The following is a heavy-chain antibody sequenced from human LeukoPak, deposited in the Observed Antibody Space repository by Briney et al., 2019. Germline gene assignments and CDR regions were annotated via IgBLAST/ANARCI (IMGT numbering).Heavy chain of an antibody. CDR1: GFTFSSYS. CDR2: ISSSSSTI. J-gene: IGHJ4*02. V-gene: IGHV3-48*01. Sequence: PGGSLRLSCAASGFTFSSYSMNWVRQAPGKGLEWVSYISSSSSTIYYADSVKGRFTISRDNAKHSLYLQMNSLRAEDTAVYYCARDELYYYDRSGYFSFDYWGQGTLVTVSS. CDR3: ARDELYYYDRSGYFSFDY. D-gene: IGHD3-22*01.